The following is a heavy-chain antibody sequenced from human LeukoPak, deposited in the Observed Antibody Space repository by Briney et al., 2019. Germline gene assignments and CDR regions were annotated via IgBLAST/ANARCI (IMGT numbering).Heavy chain of an antibody. V-gene: IGHV3-30*02. J-gene: IGHJ3*02. Sequence: PGGSLRLSCAASGFTFNNYGMHWVRQAPGKGVEWVTFIRYDGSNKYYVDSVKGRFTISRDNSKNTMYLQMNSLRTEDTAVYYCAKARSGPNDAFDIWGQGTMVTVSS. D-gene: IGHD5-12*01. CDR2: IRYDGSNK. CDR1: GFTFNNYG. CDR3: AKARSGPNDAFDI.